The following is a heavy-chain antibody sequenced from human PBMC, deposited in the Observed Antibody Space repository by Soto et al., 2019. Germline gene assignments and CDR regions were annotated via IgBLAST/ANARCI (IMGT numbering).Heavy chain of an antibody. CDR3: ARARATIDPGDWFDP. CDR1: GGTFSSYA. V-gene: IGHV1-18*01. Sequence: GASVKVSCKASGGTFSSYAISWVRQAPGQGLEWMGGISAYNGNTNYAQKLQGRVTMTTDTSTSTAYMELRSLRSDDTAVYYCARARATIDPGDWFDPWGQGTLVTVSS. CDR2: ISAYNGNT. D-gene: IGHD5-12*01. J-gene: IGHJ5*02.